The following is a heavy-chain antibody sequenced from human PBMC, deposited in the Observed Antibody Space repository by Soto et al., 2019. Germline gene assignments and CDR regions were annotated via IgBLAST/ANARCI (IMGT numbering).Heavy chain of an antibody. Sequence: GESLKISCEASRFTFSSYSMNWVRRAPGKGLEWVSYISSSSSYIYYADSVKGRFTISRDNAKNSMYLQMNSLRAEDTAVYYCARDTIIYYGSGDTGYYFDYWGQGTLVTVSS. V-gene: IGHV3-21*01. J-gene: IGHJ4*02. CDR3: ARDTIIYYGSGDTGYYFDY. CDR1: RFTFSSYS. CDR2: ISSSSSYI. D-gene: IGHD3-10*01.